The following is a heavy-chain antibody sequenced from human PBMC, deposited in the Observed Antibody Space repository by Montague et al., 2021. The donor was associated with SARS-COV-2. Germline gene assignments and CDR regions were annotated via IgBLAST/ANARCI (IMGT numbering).Heavy chain of an antibody. J-gene: IGHJ6*02. CDR2: IYYSGST. CDR3: ARTRVGGRYYSGSYYYHYDMDV. Sequence: SETLSLTCTVSGDSISSDYWSWIRQSPGKGLEWIGYIYYSGSTXXXPSXXXRVTISIDTSKNQFSLKLNSVTAADTAVFYCARTRVGGRYYSGSYYYHYDMDVWGQGTTVTVSS. D-gene: IGHD1-26*01. CDR1: GDSISSDY. V-gene: IGHV4-59*08.